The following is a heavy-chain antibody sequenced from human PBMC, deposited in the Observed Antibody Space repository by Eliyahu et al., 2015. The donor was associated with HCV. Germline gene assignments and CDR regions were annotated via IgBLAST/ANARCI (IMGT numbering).Heavy chain of an antibody. CDR2: INAGNGYT. J-gene: IGHJ6*02. D-gene: IGHD6-6*01. V-gene: IGHV1-3*01. CDR3: ARDQAARRYYYYYGMDV. Sequence: QVQLVQSGAEVKKPGASVKVSCKASGYTFTSYAMHWVRQAPGQRLEWMGWINAGNGYTKYSQKFQGRVTITRDTSASTAYMELSSLRSEDTAVYYCARDQAARRYYYYYGMDVWGQGTTVTVSS. CDR1: GYTFTSYA.